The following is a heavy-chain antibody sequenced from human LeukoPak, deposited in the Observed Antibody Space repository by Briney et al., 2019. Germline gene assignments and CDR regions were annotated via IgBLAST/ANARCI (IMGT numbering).Heavy chain of an antibody. CDR2: IYYSGST. CDR1: GGSISSYH. J-gene: IGHJ6*02. V-gene: IGHV4-59*08. Sequence: SETPSLTCTVSGGSISSYHWSWIRQPPGKGLEWIGYIYYSGSTDYNPSLKSRVTISVDTSKNQFSLKLSSVTAADTAVYYCARLRTGGYYYYGMDVWGQGTTVTVSS. D-gene: IGHD3/OR15-3a*01. CDR3: ARLRTGGYYYYGMDV.